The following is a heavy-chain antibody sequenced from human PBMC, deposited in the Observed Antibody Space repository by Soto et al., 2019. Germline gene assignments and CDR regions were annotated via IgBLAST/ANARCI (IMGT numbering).Heavy chain of an antibody. Sequence: PGESLKISCKGSGYSFTSYWIGWVRQMPGKGLEWMGIIYPGDSDTRYSPSFQGQVTISADKSISTAYLQWSSLKASGTAMYYCARRPVPGTSEYYYYYGMDVWGQGTTVTVSS. J-gene: IGHJ6*01. CDR1: GYSFTSYW. CDR3: ARRPVPGTSEYYYYYGMDV. CDR2: IYPGDSDT. D-gene: IGHD6-13*01. V-gene: IGHV5-51*01.